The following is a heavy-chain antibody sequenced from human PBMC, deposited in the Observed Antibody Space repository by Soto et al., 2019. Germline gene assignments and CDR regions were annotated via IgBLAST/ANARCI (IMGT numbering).Heavy chain of an antibody. CDR1: GGSISSSNYY. V-gene: IGHV4-39*01. CDR3: ARADIVVVPAGVGFDP. CDR2: IYYSGST. Sequence: QLQLQESGPGLVKPSETLSLTCTVSGGSISSSNYYWGWIRQPPGKGLEWIGNIYYSGSTYYNPSLKSRVNISVDTSKSQFSLKLSSVTAADTAVYYCARADIVVVPAGVGFDPWGQGTLVTVSS. D-gene: IGHD2-2*01. J-gene: IGHJ5*02.